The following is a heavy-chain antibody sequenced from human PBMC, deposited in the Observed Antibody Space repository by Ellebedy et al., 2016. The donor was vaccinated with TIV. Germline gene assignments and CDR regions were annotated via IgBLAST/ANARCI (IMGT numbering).Heavy chain of an antibody. J-gene: IGHJ4*02. Sequence: PGGSLRLSCAASGFILGTYWMSWVRQAPGKGLEWVANINQDESEKTYVDSVKGRFTISRDNAKNSLYLQMDSLRAEDTAVYYCARGATTQVDWGQGTLVTVSS. V-gene: IGHV3-7*01. CDR2: INQDESEK. CDR3: ARGATTQVD. D-gene: IGHD4-17*01. CDR1: GFILGTYW.